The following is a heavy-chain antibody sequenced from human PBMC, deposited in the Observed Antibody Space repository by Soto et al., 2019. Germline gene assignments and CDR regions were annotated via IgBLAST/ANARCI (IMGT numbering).Heavy chain of an antibody. J-gene: IGHJ3*02. D-gene: IGHD6-19*01. V-gene: IGHV4-39*07. CDR2: IYYSGST. CDR1: GGSISSSSYY. Sequence: PSETLSLTCTVSGGSISSSSYYWGWIRQPPGKGLEWIGYIYYSGSTYYNPSLKSRVTISVDTSKNQFSLKLSSVTAADTAVYYCARVKVIAVASAPDAFDIWGQGTMVTVSS. CDR3: ARVKVIAVASAPDAFDI.